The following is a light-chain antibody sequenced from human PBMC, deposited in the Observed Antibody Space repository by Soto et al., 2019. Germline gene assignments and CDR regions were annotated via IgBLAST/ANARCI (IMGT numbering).Light chain of an antibody. CDR1: QSVTTN. CDR2: SAS. Sequence: EAVMTQSPVTLSVSPGERATLSCRASQSVTTNLAWYQQKPGQAPRLLIYSASARAAGIPDRFSGSGSGTEFTLTISSLQSEDFAVYYCQPYNNWPPLTFGGGTKVEIK. V-gene: IGKV3-15*01. CDR3: QPYNNWPPLT. J-gene: IGKJ4*01.